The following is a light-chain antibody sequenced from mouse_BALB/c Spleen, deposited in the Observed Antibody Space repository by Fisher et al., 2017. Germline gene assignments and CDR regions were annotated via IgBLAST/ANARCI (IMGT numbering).Light chain of an antibody. J-gene: IGKJ2*01. CDR2: FAS. CDR1: QSLLNSSNQKNY. CDR3: VQGTHFYT. Sequence: DIVMTQSPSSLAMSVGQKVTMSCKSSQSLLNSSNQKNYLAWYQQKPGQSPKLLVYFASTRESGVPDRFIGSGSGTDFTLKISRVEAEDLGVYYCVQGTHFYTFGGGTKLEIK. V-gene: IGKV8-24*01.